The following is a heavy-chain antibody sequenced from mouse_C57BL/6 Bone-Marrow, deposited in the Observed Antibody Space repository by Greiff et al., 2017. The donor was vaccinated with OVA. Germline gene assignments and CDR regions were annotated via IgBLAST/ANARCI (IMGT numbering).Heavy chain of an antibody. J-gene: IGHJ1*03. Sequence: QVQLKESGAELARPGASVKLSCKASGYTFTSYGISWVKQRTGQGLEWIGEIYPRSGNTYYNEKFKGKATLTADKSSSTAYMELRSLTSEDSAVYFCARLRLLEKYVWGTGTTVTVSS. CDR1: GYTFTSYG. CDR3: ARLRLLEKYV. V-gene: IGHV1-81*01. CDR2: IYPRSGNT. D-gene: IGHD6-5*01.